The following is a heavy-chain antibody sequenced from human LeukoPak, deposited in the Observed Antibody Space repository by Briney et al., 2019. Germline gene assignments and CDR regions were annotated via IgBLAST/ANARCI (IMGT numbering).Heavy chain of an antibody. CDR3: AKLKYGDQGHDY. V-gene: IGHV3-23*01. Sequence: GGSLRLSCAASGFTFSSYAMSWVRQAPGKGLEWVSAISPSGDTPDYADSVKGRFTISRDNSKNTLYLQMNSLRAEDTAVYYCAKLKYGDQGHDYWGKGTLVTVSS. CDR1: GFTFSSYA. CDR2: ISPSGDTP. D-gene: IGHD4-17*01. J-gene: IGHJ4*02.